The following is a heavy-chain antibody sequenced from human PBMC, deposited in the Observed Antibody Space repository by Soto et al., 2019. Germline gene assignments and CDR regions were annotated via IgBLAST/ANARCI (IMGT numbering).Heavy chain of an antibody. J-gene: IGHJ3*02. D-gene: IGHD6-19*01. Sequence: GASVKVSCKASGYTFTSYYVHWVRQAPGQGLEWMGIINPSGGSTSYAQKFQGRVTMTRDTSTSTVYMELSSLRSEDTAVYYCARAGLRIAVAGHDAFDIWGQGTMVTVS. CDR3: ARAGLRIAVAGHDAFDI. CDR2: INPSGGST. V-gene: IGHV1-46*01. CDR1: GYTFTSYY.